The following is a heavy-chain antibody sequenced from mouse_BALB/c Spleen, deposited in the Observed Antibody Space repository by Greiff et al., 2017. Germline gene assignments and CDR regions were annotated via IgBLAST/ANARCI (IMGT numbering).Heavy chain of an antibody. Sequence: VQLQQSGTVLARPWASVKMSCKASGYTFTSYWMHWVKQRPGQGLEWIGAIYPGNSDTSYNQKFKGKAKLTAVTSTSTAYMERSSLTNEDSAVDYCTRGGHGGYAMDYWGQGTSVTVSS. CDR1: GYTFTSYW. CDR2: IYPGNSDT. V-gene: IGHV1-5*01. J-gene: IGHJ4*01. CDR3: TRGGHGGYAMDY.